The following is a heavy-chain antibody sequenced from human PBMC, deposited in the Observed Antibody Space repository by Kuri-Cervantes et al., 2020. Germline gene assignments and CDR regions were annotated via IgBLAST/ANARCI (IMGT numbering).Heavy chain of an antibody. CDR1: GYTFTGYY. CDR2: INPNSGDT. D-gene: IGHD4-23*01. J-gene: IGHJ4*02. Sequence: ASVKVSCKASGYTFTGYYMHWVRQAPGQGLEWMGWINPNSGDTIYAQKFQGRVTMTRDTSISTAYMELSRLRSDDTAVYYCARDSYGGNSGLDYWGQGTLVTVSS. CDR3: ARDSYGGNSGLDY. V-gene: IGHV1-2*02.